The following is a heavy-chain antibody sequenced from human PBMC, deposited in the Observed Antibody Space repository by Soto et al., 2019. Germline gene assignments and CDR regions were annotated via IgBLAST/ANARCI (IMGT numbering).Heavy chain of an antibody. D-gene: IGHD3-22*01. CDR1: GFTFSSYA. V-gene: IGHV3-23*01. CDR3: AKGVRSYYYYGMDV. CDR2: ISGSGGST. Sequence: EVHLLESGGDLVQPGGSLRLSCAASGFTFSSYAMTWVRQAPGKGLEWVSGISGSGGSTYYADSLKGRFTISRDNSKNTMYLQMNSLRAEDTAVYYCAKGVRSYYYYGMDVWGQGTTVTVSS. J-gene: IGHJ6*02.